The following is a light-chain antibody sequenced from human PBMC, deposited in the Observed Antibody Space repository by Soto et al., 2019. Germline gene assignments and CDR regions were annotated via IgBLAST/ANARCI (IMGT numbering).Light chain of an antibody. CDR1: QILNNC. J-gene: IGKJ2*01. Sequence: DIQMTQSPSTLSASVGDRVTITCRASQILNNCSSWYQQKPGKAPNLLISGAFNLQSGVPSRFSGSGSGTDFTLAISRLQPEDFATYYCQQSCITLYTFGQGTSLEIK. V-gene: IGKV1-39*01. CDR2: GAF. CDR3: QQSCITLYT.